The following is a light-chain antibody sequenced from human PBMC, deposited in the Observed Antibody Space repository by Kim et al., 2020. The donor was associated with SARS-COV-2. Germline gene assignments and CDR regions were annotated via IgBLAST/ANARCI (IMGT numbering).Light chain of an antibody. Sequence: GKTTSVSCGGNSMGSKGYPCYQEKTGQAPLLVISDVSDRPSGIPGRLSGSNSGNTATLTISRVEAGDEADYYCQVWDSSSDHRVVFGGGTQLTVL. J-gene: IGLJ2*01. CDR1: SMGSKG. CDR3: QVWDSSSDHRVV. V-gene: IGLV3-21*03. CDR2: DVS.